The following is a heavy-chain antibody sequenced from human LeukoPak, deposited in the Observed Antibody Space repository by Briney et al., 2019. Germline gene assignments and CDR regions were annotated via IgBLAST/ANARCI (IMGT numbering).Heavy chain of an antibody. CDR2: IYNSRST. CDR3: ARRNILTEGEAFDI. CDR1: GGSIRSYY. J-gene: IGHJ3*02. V-gene: IGHV4-59*08. Sequence: SETLSLTCTVSGGSIRSYYWSWIRQPPGKGLEWIGFIYNSRSTNYNPSLRSRVTISVDTSNNHFSLMLNSVTAADTAVYYCARRNILTEGEAFDIWGQGTMVTVSS. D-gene: IGHD3-9*01.